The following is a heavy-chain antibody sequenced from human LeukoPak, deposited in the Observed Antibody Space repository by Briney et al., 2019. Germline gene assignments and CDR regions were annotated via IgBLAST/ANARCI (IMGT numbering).Heavy chain of an antibody. Sequence: ASVKVSCKASGYTFTSYYMHWVRQAPGQGLEWMGMINPSGGSTSYAQKFQGRVTMTRDTSTSTVYMELSSLRSEDTAVYYCARDLARTSTVVTMGYWGQGTLVTVSS. D-gene: IGHD4-23*01. CDR2: INPSGGST. CDR1: GYTFTSYY. J-gene: IGHJ4*02. V-gene: IGHV1-46*01. CDR3: ARDLARTSTVVTMGY.